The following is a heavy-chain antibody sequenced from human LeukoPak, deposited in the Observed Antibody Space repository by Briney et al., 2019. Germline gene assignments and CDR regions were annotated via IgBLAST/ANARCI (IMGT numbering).Heavy chain of an antibody. D-gene: IGHD5-18*01. CDR2: ISAYNGNT. CDR1: GYTFTSYG. V-gene: IGHV1-18*01. Sequence: ASVKVPCKASGYTFTSYGISWVRQAPGQGLEWMGWISAYNGNTNYAQKLQGRVTMTTDTSTSTAYMELRSLRSDDTAVYYCARGRKYTSGYRVTELGSGYSDYWGQGTLVTVSS. J-gene: IGHJ4*02. CDR3: ARGRKYTSGYRVTELGSGYSDY.